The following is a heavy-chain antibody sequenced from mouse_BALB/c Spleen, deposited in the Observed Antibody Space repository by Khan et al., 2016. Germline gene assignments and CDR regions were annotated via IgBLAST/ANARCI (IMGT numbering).Heavy chain of an antibody. J-gene: IGHJ4*01. CDR3: AREGYGKGAMDY. CDR1: GYTFTSYY. Sequence: QVRLQQSGPDLVKPGASVRISCKASGYTFTSYYIHWVKQRPGQGLEWIGWIYPGNVNTKYNEKFKGKATLTADKSSSTAYMQLSSLTSEDSAVYFCAREGYGKGAMDYWGQGTSVTVSS. CDR2: IYPGNVNT. D-gene: IGHD2-1*01. V-gene: IGHV1S56*01.